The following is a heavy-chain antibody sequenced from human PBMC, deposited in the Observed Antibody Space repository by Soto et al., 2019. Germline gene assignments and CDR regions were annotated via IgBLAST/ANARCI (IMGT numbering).Heavy chain of an antibody. CDR3: ALTSPFFGELFYFDY. J-gene: IGHJ4*02. Sequence: QVQLVQSGAEVKKPGSSVKVSCKASGGTFSSYTISWVRQAPGQGLEWMGRIIPILGIANYAQKFQGRVTITADKSTSTAYMELSSLRSEDTAVYYCALTSPFFGELFYFDYLGQGTLVTVSS. CDR1: GGTFSSYT. V-gene: IGHV1-69*02. CDR2: IIPILGIA. D-gene: IGHD3-10*01.